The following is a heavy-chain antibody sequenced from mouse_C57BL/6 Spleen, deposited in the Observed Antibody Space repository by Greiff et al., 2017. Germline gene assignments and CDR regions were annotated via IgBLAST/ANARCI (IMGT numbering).Heavy chain of an antibody. J-gene: IGHJ1*03. CDR2: IDPSDSYT. V-gene: IGHV1-50*01. D-gene: IGHD1-1*01. Sequence: QVQLQQPGAELVKPGASVKLSCKASGYTFTSYWMQWVKQRPGQGLEWIGEIDPSDSYTNYNQKFKGKATLTVDTSSSTAYMQLSSLTSEDSAVYYCARWGTTVVGYFDVWGTGTTVTVSS. CDR1: GYTFTSYW. CDR3: ARWGTTVVGYFDV.